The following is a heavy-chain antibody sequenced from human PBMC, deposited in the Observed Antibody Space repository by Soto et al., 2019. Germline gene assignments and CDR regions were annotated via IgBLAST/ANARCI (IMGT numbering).Heavy chain of an antibody. CDR3: ARDKGYSSGPLDY. V-gene: IGHV4-4*02. D-gene: IGHD6-19*01. CDR2: IYHSGST. CDR1: GGSISGSNW. Sequence: KASETLSLTCAVSGGSISGSNWWSWVRQPPGRGLEWIGEIYHSGSTNYNPSLKSRVTISVDKSKNQLSLKLTSVTAADTAVYYCARDKGYSSGPLDYWGQGTLVTVSS. J-gene: IGHJ4*02.